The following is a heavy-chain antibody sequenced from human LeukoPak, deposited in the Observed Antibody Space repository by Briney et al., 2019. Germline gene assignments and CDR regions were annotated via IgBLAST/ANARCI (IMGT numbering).Heavy chain of an antibody. D-gene: IGHD3-10*01. Sequence: GGSLRLSCVASGLTFSSYEIHWVRQAPGKGLEWVSYISASGSTIYYADSVKGRFTISRDNAKNSLYLQVNSLRAEDTAVYYCSIVGDYWGQGTLVTVSS. V-gene: IGHV3-48*03. J-gene: IGHJ4*02. CDR2: ISASGSTI. CDR1: GLTFSSYE. CDR3: SIVGDY.